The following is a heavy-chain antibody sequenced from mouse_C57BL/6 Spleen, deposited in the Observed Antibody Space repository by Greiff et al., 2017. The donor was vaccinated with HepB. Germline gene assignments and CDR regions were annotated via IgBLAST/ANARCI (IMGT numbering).Heavy chain of an antibody. CDR3: ARVRYYGSSYFDV. CDR1: GFTFSDYY. V-gene: IGHV5-16*01. CDR2: INYDGSST. J-gene: IGHJ1*03. D-gene: IGHD1-1*01. Sequence: EVKLVESEGGLVQPGSSMKLSCTASGFTFSDYYMAWVRQVPEKGLEWVANINYDGSSTYYLDSLKSRFIISRDNAKNILYLQMSSLKSEDTATYYCARVRYYGSSYFDVWGTGTTVTVSS.